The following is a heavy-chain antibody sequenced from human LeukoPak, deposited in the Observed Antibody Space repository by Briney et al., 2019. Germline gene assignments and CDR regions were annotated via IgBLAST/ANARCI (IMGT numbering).Heavy chain of an antibody. CDR3: ARGGDIVVVVAATPHWFDP. CDR1: GGSFSGYF. CDR2: LNHSGST. Sequence: SETLSLTCAVYGGSFSGYFWSWIRQPPGKGLEWIGGLNHSGSTNYNPSLKSRVTISVDTSKSQFSLKLSSVTAADTAVYYCARGGDIVVVVAATPHWFDPWGQRTLVTVSS. V-gene: IGHV4-34*01. J-gene: IGHJ5*02. D-gene: IGHD2-15*01.